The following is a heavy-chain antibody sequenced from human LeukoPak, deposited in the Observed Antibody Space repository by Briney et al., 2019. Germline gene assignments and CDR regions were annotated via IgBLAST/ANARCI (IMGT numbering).Heavy chain of an antibody. CDR1: GYSFTSYW. D-gene: IGHD3-10*01. CDR3: ARLRDRYGSGSYYNSYYGMDV. V-gene: IGHV5-51*01. J-gene: IGHJ6*02. Sequence: GESLKISCKGSGYSFTSYWIGWVRQMPGKGLEWMGIIYPGDSDTRYSPSFQGQVTISADKSISTAYLQWSSLKASDTAMYYCARLRDRYGSGSYYNSYYGMDVWGQGTTVTVSS. CDR2: IYPGDSDT.